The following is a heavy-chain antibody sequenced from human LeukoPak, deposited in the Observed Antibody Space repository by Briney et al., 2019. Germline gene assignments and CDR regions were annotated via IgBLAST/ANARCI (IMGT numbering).Heavy chain of an antibody. D-gene: IGHD1-26*01. Sequence: SETLSLTCTVSGGSISSSSYYWGWIRQPPGKGLECIGSIYYSASSYYNPSLKSRVTISVDTSKNQFSLKLSSVTAADTAVYYCARHGGYSGSYYYFDYWGQGTLVTVSS. CDR2: IYYSASS. V-gene: IGHV4-39*01. CDR1: GGSISSSSYY. CDR3: ARHGGYSGSYYYFDY. J-gene: IGHJ4*02.